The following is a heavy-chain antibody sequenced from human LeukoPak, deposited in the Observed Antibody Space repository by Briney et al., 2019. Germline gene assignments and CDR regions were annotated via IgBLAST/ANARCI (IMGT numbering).Heavy chain of an antibody. CDR2: IYTGGST. Sequence: PSQTLSLTCTVSGGSISSGSYYWNWIRRPAGKGLEWIGRIYTGGSTNYNPSLESRVTMSLDTSKNQFSLKLSSVTAADTAVYYCARDNYDRSGYYYEFLTWGQGTLVTVSS. J-gene: IGHJ4*02. CDR1: GGSISSGSYY. D-gene: IGHD3-22*01. V-gene: IGHV4-61*02. CDR3: ARDNYDRSGYYYEFLT.